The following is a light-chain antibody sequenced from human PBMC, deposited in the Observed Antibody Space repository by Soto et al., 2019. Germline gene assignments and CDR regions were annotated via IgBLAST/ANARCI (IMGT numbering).Light chain of an antibody. CDR1: SSDVGGYNY. J-gene: IGLJ2*01. CDR3: SSYTSISTFDVV. Sequence: QSALTQPASVSGSPGQSITISCTGTSSDVGGYNYVSWYQQHPGKAPKLMIYEVSNRPSGVSNRFSGSKSGNTASLTISGLQAEDEADYYCSSYTSISTFDVVFGGGTKLTVL. V-gene: IGLV2-14*01. CDR2: EVS.